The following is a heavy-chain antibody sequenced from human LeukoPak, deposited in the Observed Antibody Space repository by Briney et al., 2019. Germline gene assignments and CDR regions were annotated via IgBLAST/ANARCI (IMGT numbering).Heavy chain of an antibody. CDR1: GFSLSTSGVG. D-gene: IGHD3-22*01. CDR2: IYWNDDK. CDR3: AHKRYYYDSSGSYPDAFDI. Sequence: SGPTLVNPPQTLTLTCTFSGFSLSTSGVGVGWIRQPPGKALEWLALIYWNDDKRYSPSLKSRLTITKDTSKNQVVLTMTNMDPVDTATYYCAHKRYYYDSSGSYPDAFDIWGQGTMVTVSS. J-gene: IGHJ3*02. V-gene: IGHV2-5*01.